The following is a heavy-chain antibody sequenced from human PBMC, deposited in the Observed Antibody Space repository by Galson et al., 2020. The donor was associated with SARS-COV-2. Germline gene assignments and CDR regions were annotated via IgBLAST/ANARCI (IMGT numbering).Heavy chain of an antibody. CDR3: ARAATGRSWFDP. CDR2: IKQTGST. J-gene: IGHJ5*02. CDR1: GGSFSAFY. D-gene: IGHD1-26*01. Sequence: SETLSLTCDVSGGSFSAFYWNWIRQAPGQGLEWIGEIKQTGSTYYNPSLKSRVTISLDTSKNQFSLEMTSVTAADTAVYYCARAATGRSWFDPWGQGTLVTVSS. V-gene: IGHV4-34*01.